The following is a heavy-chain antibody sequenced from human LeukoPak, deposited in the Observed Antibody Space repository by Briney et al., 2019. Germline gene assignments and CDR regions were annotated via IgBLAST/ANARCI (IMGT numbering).Heavy chain of an antibody. Sequence: SVKVSCKASGGTFSSYAISWVRQAPGQGLEWMGGIIPIFGTANYAQKFQGRVTITADESTSTAYMELSSLRSEDTAVYYCARTTSRRYNWNDVDWFDPWGQGTLVTVSS. CDR3: ARTTSRRYNWNDVDWFDP. CDR1: GGTFSSYA. J-gene: IGHJ5*02. D-gene: IGHD1-20*01. V-gene: IGHV1-69*13. CDR2: IIPIFGTA.